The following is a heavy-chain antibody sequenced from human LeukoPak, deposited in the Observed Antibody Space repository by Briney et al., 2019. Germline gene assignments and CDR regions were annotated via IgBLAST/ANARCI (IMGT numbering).Heavy chain of an antibody. CDR2: INAGNGNT. J-gene: IGHJ3*02. D-gene: IGHD3-9*01. CDR3: ARSDILTGYYAFDI. CDR1: GYTFTSYA. Sequence: GASVKVSCKASGYTFTSYAMHWVRQAPGQRLEWMGWINAGNGNTKYSQKFQGRVTITRDTSASTAYMELSSLRSEDTAVYYCARSDILTGYYAFDIWGQGTMVTVSS. V-gene: IGHV1-3*01.